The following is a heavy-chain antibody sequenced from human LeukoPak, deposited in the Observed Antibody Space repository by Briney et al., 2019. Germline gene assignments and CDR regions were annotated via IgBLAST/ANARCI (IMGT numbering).Heavy chain of an antibody. D-gene: IGHD3-9*01. J-gene: IGHJ4*02. CDR2: ISYDGSNK. CDR3: ASSRFDWLPYFEY. CDR1: GFTFSSYA. V-gene: IGHV3-30-3*01. Sequence: GRSLRLSCAASGFTFSSYAMHWVRQAPGKGLECVAVISYDGSNKYYADSVKDRFTISRDNSKNTLYLQMNSLRAEDTAVYYCASSRFDWLPYFEYWGQGTLVTVSS.